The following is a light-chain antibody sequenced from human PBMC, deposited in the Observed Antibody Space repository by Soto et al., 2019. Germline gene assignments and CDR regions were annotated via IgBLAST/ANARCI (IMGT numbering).Light chain of an antibody. CDR1: SSDVGGYNY. CDR3: SSFSSSSTLYV. Sequence: QSALTQPPSASGSPGQSVTISCTGTSSDVGGYNYVSWYQQHPGKAPKLMIYEVSKRPSGVPDRFSGSKSGNTASLTIYGLQAEDEADYYCSSFSSSSTLYVFGTGTKLTVL. V-gene: IGLV2-8*01. CDR2: EVS. J-gene: IGLJ1*01.